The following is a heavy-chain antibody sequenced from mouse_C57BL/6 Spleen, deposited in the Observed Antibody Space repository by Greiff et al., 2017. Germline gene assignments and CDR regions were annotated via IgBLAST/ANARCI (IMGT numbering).Heavy chain of an antibody. Sequence: VQLKESGPGLVQPSQSLSITCTVSGFSLTSYGVHWVRQSPGKGLEWLGVIWSGGSTDYNAAFISRLSISKDNSKSQVFFKMNSLQADDTAIYYCARDYYGSREGWGQGTLVTVSA. J-gene: IGHJ3*02. D-gene: IGHD1-1*01. CDR2: IWSGGST. V-gene: IGHV2-2*01. CDR1: GFSLTSYG. CDR3: ARDYYGSREG.